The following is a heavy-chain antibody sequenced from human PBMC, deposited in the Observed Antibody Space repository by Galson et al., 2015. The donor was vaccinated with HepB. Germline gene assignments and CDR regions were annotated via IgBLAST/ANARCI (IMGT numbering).Heavy chain of an antibody. J-gene: IGHJ4*02. CDR1: GFTVSSNY. D-gene: IGHD6-13*01. CDR3: ARDLRTQQLVDY. V-gene: IGHV3-53*01. CDR2: NYIGGTT. Sequence: SLRLSCAASGFTVSSNYMSWVRQAPGKGLEWVSVNYIGGTTNYADSVKGRFTISRDNSKNTLYLQMNNLRAEDTAVYYCARDLRTQQLVDYWGQGTLVTVSS.